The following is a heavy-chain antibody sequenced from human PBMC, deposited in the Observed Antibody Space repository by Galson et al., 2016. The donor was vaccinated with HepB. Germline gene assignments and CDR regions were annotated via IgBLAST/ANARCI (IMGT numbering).Heavy chain of an antibody. V-gene: IGHV3-48*02. CDR3: ARARVWEVVPTYYYNGMDV. J-gene: IGHJ6*02. CDR2: ISSRSDTT. CDR1: GFTFSDYS. D-gene: IGHD5-12*01. Sequence: SLRLSCAASGFTFSDYSMNWVRQAPGKGLEWVSYISSRSDTTYFADSVKGRFTISRDNAKNSLSLQMNSLRDEDTAVYYCARARVWEVVPTYYYNGMDVWGQGTTGTVSS.